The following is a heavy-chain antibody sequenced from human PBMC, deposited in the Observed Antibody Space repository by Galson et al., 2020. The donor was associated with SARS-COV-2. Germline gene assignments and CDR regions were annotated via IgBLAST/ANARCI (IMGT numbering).Heavy chain of an antibody. Sequence: GGSLRLSCAASGFTVSSNYMSWVRQAPGKGLEWVSINYSDGGTYYADSVKGRFTVSRDSSKNTLYLHMNSLRAEDTAPYYCATSITGGGMDVWGQGTTVTVSS. D-gene: IGHD1-20*01. J-gene: IGHJ6*02. CDR3: ATSITGGGMDV. CDR2: NYSDGGT. CDR1: GFTVSSNY. V-gene: IGHV3-53*01.